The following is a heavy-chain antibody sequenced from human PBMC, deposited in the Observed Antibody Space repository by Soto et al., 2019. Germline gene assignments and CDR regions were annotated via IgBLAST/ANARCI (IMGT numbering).Heavy chain of an antibody. Sequence: GGSLRLSCAASGFTFSSYAMSWVRQAPGKGLEWVSAISGSGGSTYYADSVKGRFTISRDNSKNTLYLQMNSLRAEDTAVYYCAKIPDYGDYKAYYFDYWGQGTLVTVSS. CDR2: ISGSGGST. CDR1: GFTFSSYA. D-gene: IGHD4-17*01. CDR3: AKIPDYGDYKAYYFDY. V-gene: IGHV3-23*01. J-gene: IGHJ4*02.